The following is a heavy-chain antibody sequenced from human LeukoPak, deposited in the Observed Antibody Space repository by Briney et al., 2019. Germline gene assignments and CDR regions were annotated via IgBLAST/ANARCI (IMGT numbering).Heavy chain of an antibody. V-gene: IGHV3-23*01. Sequence: GGSLRLSCAASGFSFSDYYMNWIRQAPGKGLQWVSAISGSGGSTYYADSVKGRFTISRDNSKNTLYLQMNSLRAEDTAVYYCAKAGDNSGNYGAFDIWGQGTMVTVSS. CDR2: ISGSGGST. D-gene: IGHD3-22*01. J-gene: IGHJ3*02. CDR1: GFSFSDYY. CDR3: AKAGDNSGNYGAFDI.